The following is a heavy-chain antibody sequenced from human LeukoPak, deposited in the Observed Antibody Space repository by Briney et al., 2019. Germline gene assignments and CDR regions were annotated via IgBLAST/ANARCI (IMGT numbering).Heavy chain of an antibody. CDR3: ARRAGAYSHPYDY. V-gene: IGHV3-7*03. CDR2: IKEDGREK. Sequence: ETLSLTCTVSGGSIASYYWSWVRQAPGKGLEWVANIKEDGREKYYVDSVKGRFTISRDNSKNTLFLQMNSLRAEDTAVYYCARRAGAYSHPYDYWGQGTLVTVSS. CDR1: GGSIASYY. J-gene: IGHJ4*02. D-gene: IGHD4/OR15-4a*01.